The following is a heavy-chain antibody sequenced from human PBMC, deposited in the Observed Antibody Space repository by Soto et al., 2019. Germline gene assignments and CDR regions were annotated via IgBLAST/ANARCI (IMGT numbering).Heavy chain of an antibody. J-gene: IGHJ1*01. CDR1: GGSISSSSYY. D-gene: IGHD6-13*01. CDR3: ARDTSSTSLRAEYFQF. Sequence: PSETLSLTCTVSGGSISSSSYYWSWIRQPPGKGLEWIGEIYHSGSTNYNPSLKGRVTISMDTSKNQFSLRLTSVTAADTAVYYCARDTSSTSLRAEYFQFWGQGTQVTVSS. V-gene: IGHV4-39*02. CDR2: IYHSGST.